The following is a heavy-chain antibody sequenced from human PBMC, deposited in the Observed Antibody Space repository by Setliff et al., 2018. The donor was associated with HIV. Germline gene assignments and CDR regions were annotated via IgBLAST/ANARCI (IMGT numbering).Heavy chain of an antibody. CDR3: VRQHGDYAFGS. CDR1: GGSFPAYY. D-gene: IGHD4-17*01. Sequence: SETLSLTCAVYGGSFPAYYWNWIRQPPGKGLEWIGEINYAGDTTYNPSLKNRVKMFIETSMKQFSLKVASVTAADTAVYYCVRQHGDYAFGSWGQGTLVTVSS. CDR2: INYAGDT. V-gene: IGHV4-34*01. J-gene: IGHJ5*01.